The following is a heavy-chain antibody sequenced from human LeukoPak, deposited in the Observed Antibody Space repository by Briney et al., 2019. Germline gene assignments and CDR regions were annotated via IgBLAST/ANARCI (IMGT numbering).Heavy chain of an antibody. CDR1: GFTFSSYA. CDR2: ISSNGGST. V-gene: IGHV3-64*04. Sequence: GGSLRLSCAASGFTFSSYAMHWVRQAPGKGLEYVSAISSNGGSTYYADSVKGRFTISRDNSKNTLNLQMKSLRAEDTAVYFCAKAISPRLDYYYGMDVWGQGTTVTVSS. J-gene: IGHJ6*02. CDR3: AKAISPRLDYYYGMDV. D-gene: IGHD3-3*01.